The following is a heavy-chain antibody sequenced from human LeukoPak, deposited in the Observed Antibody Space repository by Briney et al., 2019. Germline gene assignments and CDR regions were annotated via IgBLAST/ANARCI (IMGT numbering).Heavy chain of an antibody. V-gene: IGHV1-69*04. CDR1: GGTFSSYT. J-gene: IGHJ4*02. CDR2: IIPILGIA. Sequence: PRASVKVSCKASGGTFSSYTISWVRQAPGQGLEWVGRIIPILGIANYAQKFQGRVTIAADKSTSTAYMELSSLRSEDTAVYYCARDVSSSWENWGQGTLVTVSS. D-gene: IGHD6-13*01. CDR3: ARDVSSSWEN.